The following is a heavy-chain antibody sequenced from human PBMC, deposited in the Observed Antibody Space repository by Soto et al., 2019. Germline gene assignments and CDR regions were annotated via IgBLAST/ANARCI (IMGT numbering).Heavy chain of an antibody. CDR3: AREGITMVRGDPAPYYYYGMDV. J-gene: IGHJ6*02. CDR1: GYTFTSYY. CDR2: INPSGGST. V-gene: IGHV1-46*01. Sequence: ASVKVSCKASGYTFTSYYMHWVRQAPGQGLEWMGIINPSGGSTSYAQKFQGRVTMTRDTSTGTVYMELSSLRSEDTAVYYCAREGITMVRGDPAPYYYYGMDVWGEGTMVTV. D-gene: IGHD3-10*01.